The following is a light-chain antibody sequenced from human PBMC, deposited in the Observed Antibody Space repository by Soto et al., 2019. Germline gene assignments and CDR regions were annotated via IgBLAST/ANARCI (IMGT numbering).Light chain of an antibody. CDR1: QSISSW. Sequence: DIQFTQSPTFLSGCXXDXXXXXXRASQSISSWLAWYQQKPGKAPNLLIYKASTLQSGVPSRFSGSGSGTEFTLTISSLQTDDLATCYCQQYSSFWTFGPGTKVDIK. CDR2: KAS. J-gene: IGKJ1*01. CDR3: QQYSSFWT. V-gene: IGKV1-5*03.